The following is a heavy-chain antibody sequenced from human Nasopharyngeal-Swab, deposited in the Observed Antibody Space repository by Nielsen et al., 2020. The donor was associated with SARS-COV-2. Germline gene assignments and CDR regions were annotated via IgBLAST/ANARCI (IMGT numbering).Heavy chain of an antibody. CDR2: IYYSGST. J-gene: IGHJ4*02. CDR1: GGSISSGGYY. Sequence: SETLSLTCTVSGGSISSGGYYWSWIRQHPGKGLEWIGYIYYSGSTYYNPSLKSRVTISVDTSKNQFSLKLSSVTAADTAVYYCARGGKYGSGSYYVYWGQGTLVTVSS. CDR3: ARGGKYGSGSYYVY. V-gene: IGHV4-61*08. D-gene: IGHD3-10*01.